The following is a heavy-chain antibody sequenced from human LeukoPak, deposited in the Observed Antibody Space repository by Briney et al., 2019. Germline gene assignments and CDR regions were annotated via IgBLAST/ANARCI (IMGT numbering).Heavy chain of an antibody. CDR1: GGSISSGGYS. V-gene: IGHV4-30-2*01. J-gene: IGHJ3*02. CDR2: IYHSGST. Sequence: SQTLSLTCAVSGGSISSGGYSWSWIRQPPGKGLERNGYIYHSGSTYYNPSLKSRVTISVDRSKNQFSLKLSSVTAADTAVYYCARGDGITMVRGADDAFDIWGQGTMVTVSS. D-gene: IGHD3-10*01. CDR3: ARGDGITMVRGADDAFDI.